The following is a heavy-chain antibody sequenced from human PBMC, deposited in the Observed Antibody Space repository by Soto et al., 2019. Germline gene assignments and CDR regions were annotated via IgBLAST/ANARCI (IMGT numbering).Heavy chain of an antibody. CDR3: TTDNTGTRPTVALDF. Sequence: QVQLVQSGGEVKKPGASVKVSCKTSGYTFINYGITWVRQAPGQGLEWMGWISTFNGNTNYAQKFQGRDTMTTDTSTTTAYIELRTLRSDDTPMYHCTTDNTGTRPTVALDFWGQGTLVTVYS. J-gene: IGHJ4*02. V-gene: IGHV1-18*04. CDR2: ISTFNGNT. CDR1: GYTFINYG. D-gene: IGHD6-19*01.